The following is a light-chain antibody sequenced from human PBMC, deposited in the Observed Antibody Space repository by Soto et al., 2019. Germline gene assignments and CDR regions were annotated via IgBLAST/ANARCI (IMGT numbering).Light chain of an antibody. J-gene: IGKJ2*01. CDR3: QQYYDWPEYT. V-gene: IGKV3-15*01. CDR1: QSVGSN. CDR2: RAS. Sequence: ETVMTQSPATLSVSPGESATLSCRSSQSVGSNLAWYQQKPGQAPSLLIYRASTRAPGIPARFSGRGSGTEFTLTISSLQSEDFAVYYCQQYYDWPEYTFGQGSKLEIK.